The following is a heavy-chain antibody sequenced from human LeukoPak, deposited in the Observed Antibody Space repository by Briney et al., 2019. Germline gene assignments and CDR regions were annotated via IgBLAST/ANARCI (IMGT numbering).Heavy chain of an antibody. D-gene: IGHD2-15*01. V-gene: IGHV3-23*01. J-gene: IGHJ4*02. CDR2: ISGSGGST. Sequence: GGSLRLSCAASGFTFSSYAMSWVRQAPGKGLEWVSVISGSGGSTYYADSVKGRFTISRDNSKNTLYLQMNSLRAEDTAVYYCAKASGRYCSGGSCYFDYWGQGTLVTVSS. CDR1: GFTFSSYA. CDR3: AKASGRYCSGGSCYFDY.